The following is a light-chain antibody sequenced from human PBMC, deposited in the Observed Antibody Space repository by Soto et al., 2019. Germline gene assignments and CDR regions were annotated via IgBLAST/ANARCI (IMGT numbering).Light chain of an antibody. CDR1: GSDVGGYNY. J-gene: IGLJ2*01. Sequence: QSVLTQPPSVSGSPGQSITISCTGTGSDVGGYNYVSWYQQHPGKAPKVLISEVTNRPSGVSNRFSGSKSGNTASLTISGLQAADEADYYCTSYSSGSTHVLFGGGTKLTVL. CDR3: TSYSSGSTHVL. CDR2: EVT. V-gene: IGLV2-14*01.